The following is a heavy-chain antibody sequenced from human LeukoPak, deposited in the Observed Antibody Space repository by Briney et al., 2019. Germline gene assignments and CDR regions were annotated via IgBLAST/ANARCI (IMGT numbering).Heavy chain of an antibody. CDR1: GFTFSSYG. CDR3: AILTLFGSAFDI. D-gene: IGHD2-15*01. V-gene: IGHV3-33*01. CDR2: IWYDGSNK. J-gene: IGHJ3*02. Sequence: PGRSLRLSCAASGFTFSSYGMHWVRQAPGKGLEWVAVIWYDGSNKYYADSVKGRFTISRDNSKNTLYLQMNSPRAEDTAVYYCAILTLFGSAFDIWGQGTMVTVSS.